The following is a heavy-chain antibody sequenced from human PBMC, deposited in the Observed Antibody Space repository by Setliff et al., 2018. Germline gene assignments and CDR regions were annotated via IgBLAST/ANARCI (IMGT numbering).Heavy chain of an antibody. CDR2: IFYRGTT. CDR1: GYSISSDYY. D-gene: IGHD1-26*01. Sequence: SLTCDVSGYSISSDYYWGWIRQPPGRGLEWIGTIFYRGTTYYNLSLKSPVTISLDASKNQFSLTLTSVTAADTAVYYCARQPTGTYQWTFDSWGQGTLVTVSS. V-gene: IGHV4-38-2*01. J-gene: IGHJ4*02. CDR3: ARQPTGTYQWTFDS.